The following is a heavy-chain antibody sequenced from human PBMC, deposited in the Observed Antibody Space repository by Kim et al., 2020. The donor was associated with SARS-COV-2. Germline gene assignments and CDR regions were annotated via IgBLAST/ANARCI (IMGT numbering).Heavy chain of an antibody. V-gene: IGHV4-31*03. D-gene: IGHD3-9*01. Sequence: SETLSLTCTVSGGSISSGGYYWSWIRQHPGKGLEWIGYIYYSGSTYYNPSLKSRVTISVDTSKNQFSLKLSSVTAADTAVYYCARDVGHYDILTGYSPLQPYYFDYWGQGTLVTVSS. J-gene: IGHJ4*02. CDR3: ARDVGHYDILTGYSPLQPYYFDY. CDR1: GGSISSGGYY. CDR2: IYYSGST.